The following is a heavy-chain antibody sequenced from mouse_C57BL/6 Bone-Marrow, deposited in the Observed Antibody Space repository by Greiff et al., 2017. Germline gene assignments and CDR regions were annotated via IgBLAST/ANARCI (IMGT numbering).Heavy chain of an antibody. V-gene: IGHV1-4*01. J-gene: IGHJ4*01. D-gene: IGHD3-3*01. Sequence: QVQLQQSGAELARPGASVKMSCKASGYTFTSYTMHWVKQRPGQGLEWIGYINPSSGYTKYNQKFKDKATLTADKSSSTAYMQLSSLTSEDSAVYYCARSGTPYYARDYWGQGTSVTVSS. CDR1: GYTFTSYT. CDR2: INPSSGYT. CDR3: ARSGTPYYARDY.